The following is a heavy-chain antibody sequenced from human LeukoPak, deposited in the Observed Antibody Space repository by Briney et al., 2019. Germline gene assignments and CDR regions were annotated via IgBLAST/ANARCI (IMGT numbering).Heavy chain of an antibody. J-gene: IGHJ4*02. Sequence: ASVKVSCKVSGYTLTELSMHWVRQAPGKGLEWMGGFDPEDGETIYAQKFQGRVTMTEDTSTDTAYMELSSLRSDDTAVYYCARAGYSIAGEDYWGQGTLVTVSS. CDR3: ARAGYSIAGEDY. CDR1: GYTLTELS. V-gene: IGHV1-24*01. CDR2: FDPEDGET. D-gene: IGHD6-13*01.